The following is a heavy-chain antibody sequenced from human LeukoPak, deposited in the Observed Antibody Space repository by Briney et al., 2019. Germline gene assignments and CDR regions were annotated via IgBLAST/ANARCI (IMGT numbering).Heavy chain of an antibody. CDR1: GFTFSSYS. V-gene: IGHV3-23*01. CDR2: ISGSGGST. CDR3: AKVNTMIVVVSPFDY. D-gene: IGHD3-22*01. Sequence: GGSLRLSCAASGFTFSSYSMNWVRQAPGKGLEWVSAISGSGGSTYYADSVKGRFTISRDNSKNTLYLQMNSLRAEDTAVYYCAKVNTMIVVVSPFDYWGQGTLVTVSS. J-gene: IGHJ4*02.